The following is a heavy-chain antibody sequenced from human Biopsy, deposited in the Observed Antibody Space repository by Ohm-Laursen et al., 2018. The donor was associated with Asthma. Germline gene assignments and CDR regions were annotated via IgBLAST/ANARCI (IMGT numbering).Heavy chain of an antibody. D-gene: IGHD4-17*01. V-gene: IGHV1-69*13. J-gene: IGHJ6*02. CDR3: AREVSTVDYGYYYFAMDV. Sequence: ASVKVSCKAHGDILSSFGIKWVRKAPGQGLEWMGGVIPIYGTTHTAQKFQGRVTITADESTSTAYMELSSLRSEDSAVYYCAREVSTVDYGYYYFAMDVWGQGTTVTVSS. CDR2: VIPIYGTT. CDR1: GDILSSFG.